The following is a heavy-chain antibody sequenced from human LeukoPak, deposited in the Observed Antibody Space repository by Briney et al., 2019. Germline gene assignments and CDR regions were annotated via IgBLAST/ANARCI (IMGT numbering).Heavy chain of an antibody. CDR2: ISYDGSNK. D-gene: IGHD3-10*01. CDR3: AKNELLWFGEFDAFDI. Sequence: GGSLRLSCAASGFIFNIYSMNWVRQAPGKGLDWVAVISYDGSNKYYVDSVKGRFTIPRDNSKNMLYLQTNSLRAEDTAVYYCAKNELLWFGEFDAFDIWGQGTMVTVSS. J-gene: IGHJ3*02. V-gene: IGHV3-30*18. CDR1: GFIFNIYS.